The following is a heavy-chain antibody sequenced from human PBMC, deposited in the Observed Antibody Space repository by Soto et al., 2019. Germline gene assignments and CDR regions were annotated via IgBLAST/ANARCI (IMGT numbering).Heavy chain of an antibody. D-gene: IGHD4-4*01. J-gene: IGHJ4*02. CDR2: IYWDDDK. Sequence: SGPTLVKPTQTLTLTCTFSGFSLSTSGVGVGWIRQSPGKALEWLVVIYWDDDKRYSPSLKSRLTITKGTSKNQVVLTMTNMDPVDTATYYCVHQGDYSNYFDYWGQGTLVTVSS. V-gene: IGHV2-5*02. CDR1: GFSLSTSGVG. CDR3: VHQGDYSNYFDY.